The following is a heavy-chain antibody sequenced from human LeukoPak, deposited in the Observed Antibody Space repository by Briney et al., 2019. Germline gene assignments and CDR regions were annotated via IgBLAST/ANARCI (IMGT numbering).Heavy chain of an antibody. Sequence: GASVKVSCKASGYTFTGYYIHRVRQAPGQGLEWMGWINPHSGGTNYAQKFQGRVTMTRDTSISTVYMELSSLRSDDTAVYYCARDVGEYCSSTNCYASNYWGQGTLVTVSS. CDR1: GYTFTGYY. J-gene: IGHJ4*02. CDR2: INPHSGGT. CDR3: ARDVGEYCSSTNCYASNY. V-gene: IGHV1-2*02. D-gene: IGHD2-2*01.